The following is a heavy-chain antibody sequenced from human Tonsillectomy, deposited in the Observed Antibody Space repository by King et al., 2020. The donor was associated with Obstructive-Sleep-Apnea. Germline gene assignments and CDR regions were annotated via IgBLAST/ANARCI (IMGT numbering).Heavy chain of an antibody. CDR1: GFTFSTYS. CDR3: TGGSPGFDH. D-gene: IGHD2-15*01. Sequence: QLVQSGGGLVKPGGSLRLSCAASGFTFSTYSMNWVRQAPGKGLEWVSSITSSSSYIYYADSGKGRFTVSRDNAKNSLYLQMIGLRAEDTAVYYCTGGSPGFDHWGQGTLVTVSS. CDR2: ITSSSSYI. V-gene: IGHV3-21*01. J-gene: IGHJ4*02.